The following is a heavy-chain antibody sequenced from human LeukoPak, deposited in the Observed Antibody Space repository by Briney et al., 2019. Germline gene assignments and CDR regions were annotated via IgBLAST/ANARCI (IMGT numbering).Heavy chain of an antibody. CDR2: IYYSGST. V-gene: IGHV4-59*01. CDR3: ARVLSGYCSSTSCYNWFDP. J-gene: IGHJ5*02. Sequence: SETLSLTCTVSGGSISSYYWSWIRQPPGKGLEWIGYIYYSGSTNYNPSLKSRVTISVDTSKNQFSLKLSSVTAADTAVYYCARVLSGYCSSTSCYNWFDPWGQGTLVTVYS. CDR1: GGSISSYY. D-gene: IGHD2-2*01.